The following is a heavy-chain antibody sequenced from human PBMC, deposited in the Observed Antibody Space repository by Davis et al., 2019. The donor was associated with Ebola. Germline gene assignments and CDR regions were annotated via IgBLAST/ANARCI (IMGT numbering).Heavy chain of an antibody. V-gene: IGHV4-34*01. CDR3: ASSTTYCTGGVCYKDYYYYGMDV. CDR1: GGSFSGYY. CDR2: INHSGST. J-gene: IGHJ6*02. D-gene: IGHD2-8*02. Sequence: SETLSLTCAVYGGSFSGYYWSWIRQPPGKGLEWIGEINHSGSTNYNPSLKSRVTISVDTSKNQFSLKLSSVTAADTAVYYCASSTTYCTGGVCYKDYYYYGMDVWGQGTTVTVSS.